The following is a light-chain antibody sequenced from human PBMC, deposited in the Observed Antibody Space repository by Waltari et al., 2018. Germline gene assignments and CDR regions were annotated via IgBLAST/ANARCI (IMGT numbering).Light chain of an antibody. V-gene: IGKV1-27*01. CDR3: QNYNSSTLT. CDR2: AAS. J-gene: IGKJ4*01. CDR1: QGIGNF. Sequence: DIQMIQSPSSLSASVGDRVTISCRASQGIGNFLAWYQQKPGKAPNFLIYAASTLQSGVPSSFSGSGSGTDFTLTISSLQPEDVATYYCQNYNSSTLTFGGGTRVQIK.